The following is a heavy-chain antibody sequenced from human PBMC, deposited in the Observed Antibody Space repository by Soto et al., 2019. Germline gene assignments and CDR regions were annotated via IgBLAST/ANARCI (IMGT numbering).Heavy chain of an antibody. CDR2: IFHTGDT. D-gene: IGHD6-19*01. J-gene: IGHJ5*02. Sequence: ASETLSLTGSVCTYSISSGFFWGWIRQPPGKGLEWIGSIFHTGDTYYNPSLKSRITMSVDTSRNQFALKLTSLTAADTAVYYCARGTSSLDPWGHGSLVTVS. CDR3: ARGTSSLDP. V-gene: IGHV4-38-2*02. CDR1: TYSISSGFF.